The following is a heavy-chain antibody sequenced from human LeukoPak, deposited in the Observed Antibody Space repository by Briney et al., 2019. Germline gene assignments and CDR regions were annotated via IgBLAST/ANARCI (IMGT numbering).Heavy chain of an antibody. J-gene: IGHJ6*02. D-gene: IGHD3-10*01. Sequence: PGGSLRLSCTASRFTFSSYAMNWVRQAPEKGLEWVSTISGSGGSKHYADSVEGRFTISRDNSKNTVYLQMNSLRAEDTAIYYCAKLTSASGAYGVDVWGQGTTVTVSS. CDR1: RFTFSSYA. CDR2: ISGSGGSK. V-gene: IGHV3-23*01. CDR3: AKLTSASGAYGVDV.